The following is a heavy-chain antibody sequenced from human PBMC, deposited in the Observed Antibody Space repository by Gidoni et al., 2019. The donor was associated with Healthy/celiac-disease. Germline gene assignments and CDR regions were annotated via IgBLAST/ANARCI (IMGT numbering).Heavy chain of an antibody. D-gene: IGHD3-16*01. Sequence: EVQLVESGGGLVQPGGSLKLSCAASGFTFSCSAMHWVRQASGKGLEWFGRIRSKANSYATAYAASVKGRFTISRDDSKNTAYLQMNSLKTEDTAVYYCTRSALRLGELYMVWGQGTLVTVSS. CDR1: GFTFSCSA. CDR3: TRSALRLGELYMV. CDR2: IRSKANSYAT. J-gene: IGHJ4*02. V-gene: IGHV3-73*02.